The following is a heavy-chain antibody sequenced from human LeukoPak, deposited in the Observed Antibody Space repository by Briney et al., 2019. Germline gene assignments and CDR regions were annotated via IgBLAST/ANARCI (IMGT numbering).Heavy chain of an antibody. V-gene: IGHV4-59*01. CDR3: ARAAYCSGGSCYSFNGNYFDY. D-gene: IGHD2-15*01. Sequence: SETLSFTCTVSGGSISSYYWSWIRQPPGKGLEWIGYIYYSGSTNYNPSLKSRVTISVDTSKNQFSLKLSSVTAADTAVYYCARAAYCSGGSCYSFNGNYFDYWGQGTLVTVSS. J-gene: IGHJ4*02. CDR1: GGSISSYY. CDR2: IYYSGST.